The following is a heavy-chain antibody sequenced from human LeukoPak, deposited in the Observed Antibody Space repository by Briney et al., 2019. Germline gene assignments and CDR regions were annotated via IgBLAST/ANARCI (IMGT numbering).Heavy chain of an antibody. D-gene: IGHD5-18*01. V-gene: IGHV1-18*04. CDR3: ARVPNPRNTYGYNDK. CDR1: GYALSDHG. CDR2: ISGYNGHT. Sequence: GASVKVSCTASGYALSDHGVNWVRQAPGQGLEWVGWISGYNGHTSYAQKFQGRVMVTTDRSTNTAYLELRSLRSDDTAVYYCARVPNPRNTYGYNDKWGQGTLVTVSS. J-gene: IGHJ4*02.